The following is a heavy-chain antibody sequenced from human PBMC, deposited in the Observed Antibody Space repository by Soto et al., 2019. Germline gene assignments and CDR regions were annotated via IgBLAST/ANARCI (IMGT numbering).Heavy chain of an antibody. V-gene: IGHV4-4*07. J-gene: IGHJ6*02. Sequence: PSETLSLTCNLSGGAIMRYYLSSIRQPSGKALAWIGRIYTSGTTNYNPSLKRRANMLIDTSKNQFSLILSSGTAADTAVYYCASEGARGFGMDVWGEGTKVS. D-gene: IGHD5-12*01. CDR1: GGAIMRYY. CDR2: IYTSGTT. CDR3: ASEGARGFGMDV.